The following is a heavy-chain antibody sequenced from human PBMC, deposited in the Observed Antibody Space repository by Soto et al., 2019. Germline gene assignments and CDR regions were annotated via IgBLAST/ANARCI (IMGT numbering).Heavy chain of an antibody. CDR3: AKDSPLVVAATSVQHFDY. V-gene: IGHV3-23*01. CDR1: GFTFSSYA. Sequence: GGSLRLSCAASGFTFSSYAMSWVRQAPGKGLEWVSAISGSGGSTYYADSVKGRFTISRDNSKNTLYLQMNSLRAEDTAVYYCAKDSPLVVAATSVQHFDYWGQGTLVTVSS. CDR2: ISGSGGST. D-gene: IGHD2-15*01. J-gene: IGHJ4*02.